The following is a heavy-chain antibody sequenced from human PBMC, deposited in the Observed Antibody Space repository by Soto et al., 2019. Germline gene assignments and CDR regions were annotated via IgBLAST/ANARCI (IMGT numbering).Heavy chain of an antibody. CDR3: AGAFAI. J-gene: IGHJ3*02. CDR2: ISSSSSTI. Sequence: GGSLRLSCAASGFSFSSYNMNWVRQAPGKGLEWVSYISSSSSTIYYADSVKGRFVISRDNAKNSLYLQMNSLRAEDTAVYYCAGAFAIWGQGTMVTVSS. V-gene: IGHV3-48*01. CDR1: GFSFSSYN.